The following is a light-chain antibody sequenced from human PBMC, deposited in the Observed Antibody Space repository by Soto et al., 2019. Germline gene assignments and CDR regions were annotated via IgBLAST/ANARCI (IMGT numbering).Light chain of an antibody. CDR1: HSAPSSY. CDR3: QQRRT. J-gene: IGKJ3*01. Sequence: EIVLTQSPGTLSLSPGERVTLSCRTSHSAPSSYSAWYQQKPGQAPRLLIYDASNRATGIPARFSGSGSGTDFTLTISSLEPEDFAVYYCQQRRTFGPGTKVDIK. CDR2: DAS. V-gene: IGKV3-11*01.